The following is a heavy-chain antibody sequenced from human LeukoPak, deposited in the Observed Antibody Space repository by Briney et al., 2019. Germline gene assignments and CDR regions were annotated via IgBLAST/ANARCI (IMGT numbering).Heavy chain of an antibody. D-gene: IGHD7-27*01. CDR1: GDSVSSNSAA. CDR3: SRELAWGPADY. Sequence: QTLSLTCAISGDSVSSNSAAGGWIRQSPSRGLEWLGRTYYRSVWYNDYALSVESRTTINPDKSKNQVSLQLTSVTPEDTAVYYCSRELAWGPADYWGQGTLVTVSS. CDR2: TYYRSVWYN. J-gene: IGHJ4*02. V-gene: IGHV6-1*01.